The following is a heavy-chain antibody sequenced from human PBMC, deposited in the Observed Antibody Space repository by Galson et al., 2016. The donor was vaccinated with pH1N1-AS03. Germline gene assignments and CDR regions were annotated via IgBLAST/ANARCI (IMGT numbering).Heavy chain of an antibody. CDR2: VSSSSSYI. V-gene: IGHV3-21*01. Sequence: SLRLSCAASGFTFRTYGMNWVRQAPGKGLEWVSSVSSSSSYIYYADSVKGRFTISRDNARNSLYLQMISLRAEDTAAYYCARRSAAVSGTGCVDVWGQGTTVTVSS. CDR3: ARRSAAVSGTGCVDV. J-gene: IGHJ6*02. CDR1: GFTFRTYG. D-gene: IGHD6-19*01.